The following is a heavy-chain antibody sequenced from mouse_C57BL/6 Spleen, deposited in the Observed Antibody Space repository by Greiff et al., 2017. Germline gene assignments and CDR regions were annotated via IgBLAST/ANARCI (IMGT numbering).Heavy chain of an antibody. CDR2: IYPGNSDN. V-gene: IGHV1-5*01. J-gene: IGHJ1*03. Sequence: EVQLQQSGTVLARPGASVKMSCKTSGYTFTSYWMHWVKQRPGQGLEWIGAIYPGNSDNSYNQKFKGKAKLTADTSASTAYMKLSSLTNEDSAVYYCTTYYGSSYWYFDVWGTGTTVTVSS. CDR1: GYTFTSYW. CDR3: TTYYGSSYWYFDV. D-gene: IGHD1-1*01.